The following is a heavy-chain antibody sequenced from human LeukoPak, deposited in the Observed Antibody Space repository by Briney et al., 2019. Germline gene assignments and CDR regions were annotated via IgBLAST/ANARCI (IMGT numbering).Heavy chain of an antibody. CDR3: ARDPHYYYYMDV. Sequence: GGSLRLSCAASGFTFSSYAMHWVRQAPGKGLEWVAVISYDGSNKYYADSVKGRFTISRDNSKNTLYLQMNSLRAEDTAVYYCARDPHYYYYMDVWGKGTTVTVSS. J-gene: IGHJ6*03. CDR2: ISYDGSNK. V-gene: IGHV3-30-3*01. CDR1: GFTFSSYA.